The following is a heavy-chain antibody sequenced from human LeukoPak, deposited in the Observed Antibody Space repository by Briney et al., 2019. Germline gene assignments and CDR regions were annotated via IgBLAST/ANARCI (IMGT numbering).Heavy chain of an antibody. Sequence: SETLSLTCTVSGGSISSYYWSWIRQPPGKGLEWIGYIYYSGSTNYNPSLKSRVTISVDTSKNQFSLKLSSVTAADTAVYYCARLMVYDYVWGSYRPYYYYYYMDVWGKGTTVTISS. D-gene: IGHD3-16*02. J-gene: IGHJ6*03. CDR1: GGSISSYY. CDR2: IYYSGST. V-gene: IGHV4-59*12. CDR3: ARLMVYDYVWGSYRPYYYYYYMDV.